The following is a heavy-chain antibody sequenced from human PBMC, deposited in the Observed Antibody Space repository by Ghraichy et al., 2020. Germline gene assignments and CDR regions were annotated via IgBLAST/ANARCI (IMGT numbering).Heavy chain of an antibody. Sequence: ESLNISCAASGLTFSSYAMSWVRQAPGKGLEWVSAISGSGGSTYYADSVKGRFTISRDNSKNTLYLQMNSLRAEDTAVYYCAKGASGDYSRPFYYGMDVWGQGTTVTVSS. CDR1: GLTFSSYA. CDR3: AKGASGDYSRPFYYGMDV. CDR2: ISGSGGST. V-gene: IGHV3-23*01. D-gene: IGHD3-22*01. J-gene: IGHJ6*02.